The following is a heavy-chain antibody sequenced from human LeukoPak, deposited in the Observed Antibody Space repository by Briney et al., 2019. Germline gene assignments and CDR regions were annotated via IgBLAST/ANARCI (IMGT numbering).Heavy chain of an antibody. V-gene: IGHV3-23*01. CDR3: ARCALRGWYLLDN. J-gene: IGHJ4*02. CDR1: GFTFSTYA. D-gene: IGHD6-19*01. CDR2: ISDSGATT. Sequence: GGSLRLSCAASGFTFSTYAMNWVRQAPGKGLEWVSIISDSGATTDYADSVKGRFTISRDNSKNTLFLQMNSLRAEDTAVYYCARCALRGWYLLDNWGQGSLVTVSS.